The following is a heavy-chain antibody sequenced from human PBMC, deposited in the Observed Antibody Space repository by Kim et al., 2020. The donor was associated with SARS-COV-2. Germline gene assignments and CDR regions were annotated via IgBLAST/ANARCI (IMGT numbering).Heavy chain of an antibody. D-gene: IGHD6-13*01. J-gene: IGHJ6*02. CDR1: GFTFDDYA. CDR3: ALLWDLGIAAAGTGTYGMDV. CDR2: ISWNSGSI. V-gene: IGHV3-9*01. Sequence: GGSLRLSCAASGFTFDDYAMHWVRQAPGKGLEWVSGISWNSGSIGYADSVKGRFPISRDNAKNSLYLQMNSLRAEDTALYYCALLWDLGIAAAGTGTYGMDVWGQGTTVTVSS.